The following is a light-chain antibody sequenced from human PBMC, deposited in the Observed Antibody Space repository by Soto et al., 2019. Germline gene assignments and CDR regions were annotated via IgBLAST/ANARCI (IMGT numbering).Light chain of an antibody. CDR2: KVS. J-gene: IGKJ1*01. CDR3: MQGKHSPRT. CDR1: QSLVHNNANTY. V-gene: IGKV2-30*02. Sequence: DVVMTQSPLSLPVTLGQPASISCRSTQSLVHNNANTYLICFHQRPVHSPRRLIYKVSIRASGVPDRFSGSGSATDFTPKISRVEDDDVGVYYCMQGKHSPRTFGQGTKVEIK.